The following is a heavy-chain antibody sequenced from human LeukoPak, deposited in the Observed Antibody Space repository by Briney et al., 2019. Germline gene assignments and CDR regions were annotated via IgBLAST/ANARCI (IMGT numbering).Heavy chain of an antibody. J-gene: IGHJ4*02. CDR2: ISSSGSTI. D-gene: IGHD6-19*01. V-gene: IGHV3-48*03. CDR1: ALTSSSYE. Sequence: PGGSLRLSCAASALTSSSYEMNWVRQAPGKGLEWDSYISSSGSTIYYADSVKGRFTISRDNAKNSLYLQMNSLRAEDTAVYYCARDSAIAVAADYWGQGTLVTVSS. CDR3: ARDSAIAVAADY.